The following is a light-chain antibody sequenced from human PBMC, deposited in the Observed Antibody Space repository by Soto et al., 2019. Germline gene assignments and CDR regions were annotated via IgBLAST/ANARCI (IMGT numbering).Light chain of an antibody. Sequence: QSALTQPASVSGSPGQSITISCTGTRSDVGGYNYVSWYQHHPGKAPKLMIYEVTYRPSGVSNRFSGSKSGNTASLTISGLQADDEADYYCSSYTSSSTHVVFGGGTKLTVL. J-gene: IGLJ2*01. V-gene: IGLV2-14*01. CDR2: EVT. CDR1: RSDVGGYNY. CDR3: SSYTSSSTHVV.